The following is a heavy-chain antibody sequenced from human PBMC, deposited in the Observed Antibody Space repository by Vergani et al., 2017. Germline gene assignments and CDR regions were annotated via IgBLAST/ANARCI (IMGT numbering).Heavy chain of an antibody. J-gene: IGHJ4*02. CDR2: ISSGSGSYI. CDR1: GFTFSSFA. V-gene: IGHV3-21*01. D-gene: IGHD3-22*01. Sequence: EVQMLGSGGGLVEPGGSLRLSCAASGFTFSSFAMIWVRQAPGKGLEWVSFISSGSGSYIYIADSMKGRFTISRDNAKNSLFLQMSSLRADDSAVYYCARDVGSTDSFDSSGYERPYYFDYWGQGTLVTVSS. CDR3: ARDVGSTDSFDSSGYERPYYFDY.